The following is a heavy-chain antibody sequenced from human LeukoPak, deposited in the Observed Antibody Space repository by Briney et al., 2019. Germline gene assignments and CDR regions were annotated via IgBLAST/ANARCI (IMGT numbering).Heavy chain of an antibody. Sequence: ASVKVSCKASGGTFSSYAISWVRQAPGQGLEWMGGIIPIFGTANYAQKFQGRVTITADESTSTAYMELSSLRSEDTAVYYCASRGAPYYYYGMDVWGQGTTVTVSS. CDR1: GGTFSSYA. V-gene: IGHV1-69*13. J-gene: IGHJ6*02. CDR2: IIPIFGTA. CDR3: ASRGAPYYYYGMDV. D-gene: IGHD2-15*01.